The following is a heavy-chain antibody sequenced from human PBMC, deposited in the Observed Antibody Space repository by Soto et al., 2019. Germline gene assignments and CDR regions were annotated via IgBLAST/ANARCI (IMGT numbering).Heavy chain of an antibody. CDR2: ISSSSSYT. Sequence: KPGGSLRLSCAASGFTFSDYYMSWIRQAPGKGLEWVSYISSSSSYTNYADSVKGRFTISRDNAKNSLYLQMNSLRAEDTAVYYCALSALTRGYYYGMDVWGQGTTVTVSS. J-gene: IGHJ6*02. D-gene: IGHD2-8*01. CDR1: GFTFSDYY. V-gene: IGHV3-11*06. CDR3: ALSALTRGYYYGMDV.